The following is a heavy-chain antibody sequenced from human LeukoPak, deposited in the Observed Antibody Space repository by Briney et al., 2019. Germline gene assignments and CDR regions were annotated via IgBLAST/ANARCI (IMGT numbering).Heavy chain of an antibody. CDR3: ARLRRLQRFDY. CDR2: ISGSGGST. J-gene: IGHJ4*02. Sequence: QPGGSLRLSCAASGLTFSSYAMSGVRQAPGKGLEWVSAISGSGGSTYYADSVKGRFTISRDNSKDTLYLQMNSLRAEDTAVYYCARLRRLQRFDYWGQGTLVTVSS. D-gene: IGHD5-24*01. V-gene: IGHV3-23*01. CDR1: GLTFSSYA.